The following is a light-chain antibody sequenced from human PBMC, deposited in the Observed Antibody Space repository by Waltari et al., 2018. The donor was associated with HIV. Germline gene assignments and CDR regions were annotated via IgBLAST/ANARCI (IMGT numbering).Light chain of an antibody. V-gene: IGKV3-20*01. CDR2: GAS. Sequence: EIVLTQSPGTLSLSPGERATLSCRASQSVSNNYLAWYQQKPGQAPRLRIYGASSRATGSPDRFSGSGSGTDFTLTISRLEPEDFAVYYCQQYGTSPLTFGGGTNVDMK. CDR1: QSVSNNY. CDR3: QQYGTSPLT. J-gene: IGKJ4*01.